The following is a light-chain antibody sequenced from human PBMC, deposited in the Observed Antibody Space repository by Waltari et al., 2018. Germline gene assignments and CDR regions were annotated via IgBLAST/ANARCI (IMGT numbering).Light chain of an antibody. CDR2: YAS. CDR1: NIGGES. J-gene: IGLJ2*01. V-gene: IGLV3-21*04. Sequence: VMTQPPSVSVAPGKTARIPCGGDNIGGESVHWDQQKPGQAPGLVINYASDRPAGIPERFSGSKSGNTATLTIGRVEAGDEADYYCQVWDTLSDHVLFGGGTKLTVL. CDR3: QVWDTLSDHVL.